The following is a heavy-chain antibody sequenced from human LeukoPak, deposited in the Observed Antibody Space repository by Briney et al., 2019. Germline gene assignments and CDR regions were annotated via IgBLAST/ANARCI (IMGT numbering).Heavy chain of an antibody. Sequence: SETLSLTCAVYGGSFSGYYWSWLRQPPGKGLEWIGEINHSGSTNYNPSLKSRVTISVDTSKNQFSLKLSSVTAADTAVYYCATEDSSGWGYYYYGMDVWGQGTTVTVSS. CDR2: INHSGST. CDR1: GGSFSGYY. CDR3: ATEDSSGWGYYYYGMDV. J-gene: IGHJ6*02. D-gene: IGHD6-19*01. V-gene: IGHV4-34*01.